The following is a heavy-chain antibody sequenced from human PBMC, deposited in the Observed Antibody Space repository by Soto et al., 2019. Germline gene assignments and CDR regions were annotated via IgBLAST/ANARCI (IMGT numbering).Heavy chain of an antibody. CDR3: TRTYYDYIWGSYRNLDY. CDR2: IKSKTDGGTT. V-gene: IGHV3-15*07. CDR1: GFTFSNAW. D-gene: IGHD3-16*02. J-gene: IGHJ4*02. Sequence: VQLVESGGGLVKPGGSLRLSCAASGFTFSNAWMNWVRQAPGKGLEWVGRIKSKTDGGTTDYAAPVKGRFTISRDDSKNTLYLQMNSLKTEDTAVYYCTRTYYDYIWGSYRNLDYWGQGTLVTVSS.